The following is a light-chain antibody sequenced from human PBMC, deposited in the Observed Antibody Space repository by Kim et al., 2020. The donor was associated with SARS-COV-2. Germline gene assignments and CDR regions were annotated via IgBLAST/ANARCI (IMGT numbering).Light chain of an antibody. V-gene: IGKV3-15*01. Sequence: GSPGERATLSCRASQSVNSNLAWYQQKPGQAPRLLIYGASTRATGIPARFSGSGSGTEFTLTISSLQSEDFAVYYCQQNNNWPLTFGGGTKVEIK. J-gene: IGKJ4*01. CDR3: QQNNNWPLT. CDR1: QSVNSN. CDR2: GAS.